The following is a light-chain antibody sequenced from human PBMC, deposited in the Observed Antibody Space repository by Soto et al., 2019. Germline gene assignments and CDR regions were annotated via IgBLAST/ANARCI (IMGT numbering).Light chain of an antibody. CDR2: GAS. V-gene: IGKV3-20*01. CDR3: QQCDTSPWT. Sequence: TQSPATLSVSPGERATLSCRASQSVSSNLAWYQQKPGQAPRLLIFGASNRATGIPDRFSGSGSGTDFTLTISRLEPEDFAVYYCQQCDTSPWTFGQGTKVDIK. J-gene: IGKJ1*01. CDR1: QSVSSN.